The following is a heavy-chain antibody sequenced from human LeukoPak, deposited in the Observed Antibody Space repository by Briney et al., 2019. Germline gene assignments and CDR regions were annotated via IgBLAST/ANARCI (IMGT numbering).Heavy chain of an antibody. CDR3: ARELIVVVVAATRGESYYYYGMDV. Sequence: ASVKVSCKASGGTFSSYAINWVRQATGQGLEWMGWMNPNSGNTGYAQKFQGRVTMTRNTSISTAYMELSSLRSEDTAVYYCARELIVVVVAATRGESYYYYGMDVWGQGTTVTVSS. CDR2: MNPNSGNT. CDR1: GGTFSSYA. J-gene: IGHJ6*02. V-gene: IGHV1-8*02. D-gene: IGHD2-15*01.